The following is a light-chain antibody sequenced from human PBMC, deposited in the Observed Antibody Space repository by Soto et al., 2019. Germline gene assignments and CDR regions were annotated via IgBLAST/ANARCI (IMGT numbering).Light chain of an antibody. CDR2: AAS. CDR3: QKYDSAPWT. CDR1: QGISNY. Sequence: SQRTQSPSSLSASVRDRVTITCRASQGISNYLACDQQKPGKVPKLLIYAASTFQSGVPSRFSGSGSGPDFTLTFSSLQPEDAATSYCQKYDSAPWTFGEVTKVDI. J-gene: IGKJ1*01. V-gene: IGKV1-27*01.